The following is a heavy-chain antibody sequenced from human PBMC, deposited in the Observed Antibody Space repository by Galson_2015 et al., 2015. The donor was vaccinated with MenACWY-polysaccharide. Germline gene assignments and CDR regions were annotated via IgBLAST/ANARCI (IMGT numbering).Heavy chain of an antibody. CDR1: GFTFSSYD. D-gene: IGHD2-2*01. J-gene: IGHJ6*02. V-gene: IGHV3-13*01. CDR2: IGTAGDT. CDR3: ARGVVVVPAAIHYGMDV. Sequence: SLRLSCAASGFTFSSYDMHWVRQATGKGLEWVSAIGTAGDTYYSGSVKGRFTISRENAKNPLYLQMNSLRAGDTAVYYCARGVVVVPAAIHYGMDVWGQGTTVTVSS.